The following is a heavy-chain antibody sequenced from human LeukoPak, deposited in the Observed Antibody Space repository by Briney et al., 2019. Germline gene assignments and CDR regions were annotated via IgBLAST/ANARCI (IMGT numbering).Heavy chain of an antibody. CDR2: ISGSGGST. V-gene: IGHV3-23*01. D-gene: IGHD4-23*01. J-gene: IGHJ4*02. CDR1: GFTFSSYS. CDR3: AKDMAVGRWPLDY. Sequence: GGSLRLSCAASGFTFSSYSMNWVRQAPGKGLEWVSAISGSGGSTYYADSVKGRFTISRDNSKNTLYLQMNSLRAEDTAVYYCAKDMAVGRWPLDYWGQGTLVTVSS.